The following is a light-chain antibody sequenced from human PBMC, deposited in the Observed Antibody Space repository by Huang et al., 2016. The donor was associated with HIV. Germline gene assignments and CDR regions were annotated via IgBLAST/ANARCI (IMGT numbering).Light chain of an antibody. CDR2: AAS. V-gene: IGKV1-39*01. CDR3: QQSYNTPLT. CDR1: QSISNY. J-gene: IGKJ5*01. Sequence: DIQMTHSPSSLSASVGDTVTITCRASQSISNYLNWYQKKTGKAPKRLVYAASSLQSVVPSRFSGSGSGTDFTLTISSLQPEDFATYYCQQSYNTPLTFGQGTRLEIK.